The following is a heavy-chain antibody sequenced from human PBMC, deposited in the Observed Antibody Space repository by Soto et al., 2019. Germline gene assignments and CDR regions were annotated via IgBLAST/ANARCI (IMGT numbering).Heavy chain of an antibody. CDR1: GGSFSGYY. CDR3: GRDVTGKGSSWYGY. CDR2: INHSGST. V-gene: IGHV4-34*01. Sequence: QVQLQQWGAGLLKPSETLYLTCAVYGGSFSGYYWRWIRQAPGKGLEWIGEINHSGSTNYNPSLKGRLTLSEDPSKNQFTLKLSTVTAADTAVYYCGRDVTGKGSSWYGYWGQENLVTVSS. D-gene: IGHD6-13*01. J-gene: IGHJ4*02.